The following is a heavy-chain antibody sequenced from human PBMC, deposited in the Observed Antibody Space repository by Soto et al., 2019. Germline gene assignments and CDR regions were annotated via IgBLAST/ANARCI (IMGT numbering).Heavy chain of an antibody. CDR3: ASIPMVRGPSDY. V-gene: IGHV3-74*02. J-gene: IGHJ4*02. CDR1: GFTFSTYW. D-gene: IGHD3-10*01. Sequence: EVRLVESGGGLVQPGGSLRLSCAASGFTFSTYWMHWVRQAPGKGLVWVSRINGDGTTTQYVDSVKGRFTISRDNAKNTLYLQMNTLRGDDTAMYYCASIPMVRGPSDYWGQGTLVTVSS. CDR2: INGDGTTT.